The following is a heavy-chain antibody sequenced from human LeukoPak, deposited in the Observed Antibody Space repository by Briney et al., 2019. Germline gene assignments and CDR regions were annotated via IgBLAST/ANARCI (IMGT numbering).Heavy chain of an antibody. D-gene: IGHD6-6*01. V-gene: IGHV1-2*06. J-gene: IGHJ6*03. CDR3: ARDGSSSSSGYYYYYMDV. CDR1: GYTFTGYY. CDR2: INPNSGGT. Sequence: ASVKVSCKASGYTFTGYYMRWVRQAPGQGLEWMGRINPNSGGTNYAQKFQGRVTMTRDTPISTAYMELSRLRSDDTAVYYCARDGSSSSSGYYYYYMDVWGKGTTVTVSS.